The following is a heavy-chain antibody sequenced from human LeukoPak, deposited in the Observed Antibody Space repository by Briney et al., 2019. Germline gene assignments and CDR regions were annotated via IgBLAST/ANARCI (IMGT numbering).Heavy chain of an antibody. V-gene: IGHV3-21*01. CDR2: ISSSSSYI. D-gene: IGHD3-3*01. CDR3: ARDVERISIFGVARGRNVFDI. CDR1: GFTFSNYS. J-gene: IGHJ3*02. Sequence: PGGSLRLSCAASGFTFSNYSINWVRQAPGKGLEWVSSISSSSSYIYYADSVKGRFTISRDNAKNSLSLQMNSLRADDTAVYYCARDVERISIFGVARGRNVFDIWGQGTMVTVSS.